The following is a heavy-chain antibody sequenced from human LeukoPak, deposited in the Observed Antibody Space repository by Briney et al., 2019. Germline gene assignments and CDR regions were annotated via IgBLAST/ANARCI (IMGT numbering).Heavy chain of an antibody. D-gene: IGHD3-22*01. CDR3: ARASSGYSDY. CDR2: IYCSGST. Sequence: PSETLSLTCTVSGGSISSSSYYWGWIRQPPGKGLEWIGRIYCSGSTYYNPSLKSRVPISVDTSKTQFSLKLTSVTAADTAVYYCARASSGYSDYWGQGTLVTVSS. V-gene: IGHV4-39*01. J-gene: IGHJ4*02. CDR1: GGSISSSSYY.